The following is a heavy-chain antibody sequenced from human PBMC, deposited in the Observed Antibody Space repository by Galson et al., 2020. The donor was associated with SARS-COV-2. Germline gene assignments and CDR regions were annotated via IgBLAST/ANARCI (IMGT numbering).Heavy chain of an antibody. CDR2: ISGSGGST. V-gene: IGHV3-23*01. CDR3: ARGVRVLTPPQYGMDV. Sequence: GGSLRLSCAASGFTFSSYAMSWVRQAPGKGLEWVSAISGSGGSTYYADSVKGRFTISRDNSKNSLYLQMNSLRAEDTAVYYCARGVRVLTPPQYGMDVWGQGTTVTVSS. J-gene: IGHJ6*02. CDR1: GFTFSSYA. D-gene: IGHD1-1*01.